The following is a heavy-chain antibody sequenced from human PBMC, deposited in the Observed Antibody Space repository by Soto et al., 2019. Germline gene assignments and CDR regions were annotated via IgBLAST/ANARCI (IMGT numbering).Heavy chain of an antibody. CDR3: ASLEMATMQG. J-gene: IGHJ4*02. V-gene: IGHV3-48*03. D-gene: IGHD3-3*01. CDR1: GFTFSSYE. Sequence: EVQLVESGGGLVQPGGSLRLSCATSGFTFSSYEMNWVRQAPGKGLEWVSYISSSDSAIYYADSVKGRFTIFRDNAKNSLYLQMNSLRAEDTAVYYCASLEMATMQGWGRGTLVTVSS. CDR2: ISSSDSAI.